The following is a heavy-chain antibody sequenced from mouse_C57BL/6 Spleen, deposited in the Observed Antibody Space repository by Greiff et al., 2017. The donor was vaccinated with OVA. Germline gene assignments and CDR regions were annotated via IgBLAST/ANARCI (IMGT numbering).Heavy chain of an antibody. V-gene: IGHV14-4*01. J-gene: IGHJ3*01. CDR1: GFNIKDDY. CDR3: TAICYGNYEAY. CDR2: IDPENGDT. Sequence: EVQLQQSGAELVRPGASVKLSCTASGFNIKDDYMHWVKQRPEQGLEWIGWIDPENGDTEYASKFQGKATITADTSSNTAYLQLSSLTSEDTAVYYCTAICYGNYEAYWGQGTLVTVSA. D-gene: IGHD2-1*01.